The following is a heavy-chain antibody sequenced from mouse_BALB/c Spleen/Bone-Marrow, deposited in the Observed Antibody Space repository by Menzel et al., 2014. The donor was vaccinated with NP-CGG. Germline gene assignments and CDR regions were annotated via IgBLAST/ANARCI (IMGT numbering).Heavy chain of an antibody. Sequence: VQLQQSGPELVKPGASVKISCKASGYPFTDCNMHWVKGIHGKSLEWIGYIYPHTSDTGYNQKFRNKATLTVDISSSTAYMVLRSLTSEDSAVYYCVRAPPITSVVTRDYWGQGTTLTVSS. V-gene: IGHV1S29*02. D-gene: IGHD1-1*01. CDR3: VRAPPITSVVTRDY. CDR1: GYPFTDCN. CDR2: IYPHTSDT. J-gene: IGHJ2*01.